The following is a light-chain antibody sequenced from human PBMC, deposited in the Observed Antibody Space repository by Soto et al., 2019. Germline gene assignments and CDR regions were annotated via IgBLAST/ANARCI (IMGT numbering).Light chain of an antibody. CDR3: QRYDSLPPS. V-gene: IGKV1-33*01. Sequence: DIQMTQSPSSLSASVGDRVTITCQASHDIKKCLNWFQEKPGKAPKLLIYDASNLQTGVPSRFIGIRYRTHITVTIARLHPEDVATYYCQRYDSLPPSFGQGTRLDIK. CDR1: HDIKKC. CDR2: DAS. J-gene: IGKJ5*01.